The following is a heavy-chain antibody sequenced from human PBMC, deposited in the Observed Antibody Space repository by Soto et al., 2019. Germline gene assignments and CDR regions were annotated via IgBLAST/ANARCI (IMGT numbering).Heavy chain of an antibody. D-gene: IGHD2-21*01. CDR3: AREKHIAGRAGSYYYYGMDV. CDR1: GGTFSSYA. J-gene: IGHJ6*02. V-gene: IGHV1-69*06. CDR2: IIPIFGTA. Sequence: QVQLVQSGAEVKKPGSSVKVSCKASGGTFSSYAISWVRQAPGQGLEWMGGIIPIFGTANYAQKFQGRVTITADKSTSTAYMELSSLRSEDTAVYYCAREKHIAGRAGSYYYYGMDVWGQGTTVTVSS.